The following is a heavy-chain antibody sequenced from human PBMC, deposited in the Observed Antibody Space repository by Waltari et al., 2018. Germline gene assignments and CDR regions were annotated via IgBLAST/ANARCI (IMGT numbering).Heavy chain of an antibody. Sequence: QVQLVPSGAEVKQSGASVKVSGKVSGSTLTESPRQGVRQAPGKGLEWMGVYVPEGGETIYAQSFQGRVAMTEDSSTDTAYMELTSLTSEDTAVYYCATDHYRQSGYDSWGQGTLVTVSS. V-gene: IGHV1-24*01. J-gene: IGHJ5*02. CDR3: ATDHYRQSGYDS. CDR2: YVPEGGET. D-gene: IGHD5-12*01. CDR1: GSTLTESP.